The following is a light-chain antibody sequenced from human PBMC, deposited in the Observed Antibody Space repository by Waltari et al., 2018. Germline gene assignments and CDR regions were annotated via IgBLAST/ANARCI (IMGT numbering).Light chain of an antibody. Sequence: QSALTQPASVSGSPGQSITIPCTGTSSDVGGYNYVSCYQQHPGKAPKLMIYDVSNRPSGVSNRFSGSKSGNTASLTISGLQAEDEADYYCSSYTSSSRVFGGGTKLTVL. J-gene: IGLJ3*02. CDR1: SSDVGGYNY. V-gene: IGLV2-14*01. CDR2: DVS. CDR3: SSYTSSSRV.